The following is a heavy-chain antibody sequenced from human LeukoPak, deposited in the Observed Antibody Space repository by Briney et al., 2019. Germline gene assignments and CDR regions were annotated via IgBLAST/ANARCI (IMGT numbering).Heavy chain of an antibody. D-gene: IGHD6-13*01. CDR2: IHYSGST. CDR3: ARGYSSSWYYFDY. J-gene: IGHJ4*02. CDR1: GGSISSYY. Sequence: SETLSLTCTVSGGSISSYYWSWIRQPPGKGLEWIGYIHYSGSTNYNPSLKSRATISVDTSKSQFSLKLSSVTAADTAVYYCARGYSSSWYYFDYWGQGTLVTVSS. V-gene: IGHV4-59*08.